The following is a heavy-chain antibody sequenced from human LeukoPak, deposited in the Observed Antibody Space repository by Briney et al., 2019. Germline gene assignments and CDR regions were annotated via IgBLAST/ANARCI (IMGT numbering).Heavy chain of an antibody. Sequence: GGSLRLSCVSSGFTIGTAWMSWVRQAPGKGLEWLGHIKSEGEGATTDYAAPAKGRFAISRGDSKNMIYLQMSSLKIDDTAIYYCIAHFPYFYGFDVWGKGTTVTVSS. CDR1: GFTIGTAW. D-gene: IGHD3-3*02. CDR3: IAHFPYFYGFDV. J-gene: IGHJ6*04. CDR2: IKSEGEGATT. V-gene: IGHV3-15*01.